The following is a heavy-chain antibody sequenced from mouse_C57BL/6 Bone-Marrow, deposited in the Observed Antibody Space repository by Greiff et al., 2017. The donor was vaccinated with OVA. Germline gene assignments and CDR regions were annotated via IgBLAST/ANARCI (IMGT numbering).Heavy chain of an antibody. CDR3: AKRAWLLRPYYFDY. Sequence: VNLVESGPGLVAPSQSLSITCTVSGFSLTSHGVDWVRQPPGKGLEWLGVIWGGGSTNYNSALMSRLSISKDNSKSQVFLKMNSLQTDDTAMYYCAKRAWLLRPYYFDYWGQGTTLTVSS. V-gene: IGHV2-9*01. J-gene: IGHJ2*01. CDR2: IWGGGST. CDR1: GFSLTSHG. D-gene: IGHD2-3*01.